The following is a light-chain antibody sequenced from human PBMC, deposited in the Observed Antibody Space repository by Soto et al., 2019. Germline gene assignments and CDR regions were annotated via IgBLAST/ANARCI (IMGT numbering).Light chain of an antibody. Sequence: IQMTQSPSSLSASVGDRVTITCRASQGIRSDLGWYQQRPGTAPKLLIYAASSLQSGVPSRFSGSGSETDFTLTISSLQPEDFATYSCQQSYSTTWTFGQGTKVDIK. CDR1: QGIRSD. V-gene: IGKV1-39*01. CDR3: QQSYSTTWT. CDR2: AAS. J-gene: IGKJ1*01.